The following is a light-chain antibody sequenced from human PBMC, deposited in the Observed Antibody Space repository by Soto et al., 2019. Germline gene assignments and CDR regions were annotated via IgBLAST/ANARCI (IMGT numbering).Light chain of an antibody. CDR1: QSISTW. V-gene: IGKV1-5*03. J-gene: IGKJ4*01. Sequence: DIQMTQSPSTLSASVGDRVTITCRASQSISTWLAWYQRKPGKAPKLLIYKASSLESVVPSRFSGSGSGTEFTLTISSLQPDDVATYYCQQYNSYLTFGGGTKVEIK. CDR2: KAS. CDR3: QQYNSYLT.